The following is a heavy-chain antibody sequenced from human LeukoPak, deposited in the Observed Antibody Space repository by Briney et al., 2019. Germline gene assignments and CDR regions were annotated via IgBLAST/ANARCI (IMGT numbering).Heavy chain of an antibody. Sequence: PSETLSLTCAVYGGSFSGYYWSWIRQPPGKGLEWIGEINHSGSTNYNPSLKSRVTISVDTSKNQFSLKLSSVTAADTAVYYCASLYYYDSSGYHGNYWGQGTLVTVSS. V-gene: IGHV4-34*01. CDR1: GGSFSGYY. CDR3: ASLYYYDSSGYHGNY. CDR2: INHSGST. D-gene: IGHD3-22*01. J-gene: IGHJ4*02.